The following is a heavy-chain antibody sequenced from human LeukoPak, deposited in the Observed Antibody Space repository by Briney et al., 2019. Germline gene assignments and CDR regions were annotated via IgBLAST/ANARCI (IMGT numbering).Heavy chain of an antibody. Sequence: PSETLSLTCAVYGGSFSGYYWSWIRQPPGKGLEWIGEINHSGSTNYNPSLKSRVTISVDTSKNQFSLKLSSVTAADTAVYYCARGRIVGAKRGADYWGQGTLVTVSS. CDR1: GGSFSGYY. CDR3: ARGRIVGAKRGADY. J-gene: IGHJ4*02. D-gene: IGHD1-26*01. CDR2: INHSGST. V-gene: IGHV4-34*01.